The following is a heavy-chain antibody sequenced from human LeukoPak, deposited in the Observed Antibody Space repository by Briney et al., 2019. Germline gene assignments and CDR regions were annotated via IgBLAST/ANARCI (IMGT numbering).Heavy chain of an antibody. J-gene: IGHJ3*02. V-gene: IGHV3-7*01. CDR2: IKQDGSEK. Sequence: GGSLRLSCAASGFTFSSYWMSWVRQAPGKGLEWVANIKQDGSEKYYVDSVKGRFTISRDNAKNSLYLQMNSLRAEDTAVYYCARVRVGARGDAFDIWGQGTMVTVSS. CDR1: GFTFSSYW. D-gene: IGHD1-26*01. CDR3: ARVRVGARGDAFDI.